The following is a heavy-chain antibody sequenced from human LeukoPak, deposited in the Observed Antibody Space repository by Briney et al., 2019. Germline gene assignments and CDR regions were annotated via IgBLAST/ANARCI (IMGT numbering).Heavy chain of an antibody. Sequence: SETLSLTCAVYGGSFSGYYWSWIRQPPGKGLEWIGSIYYSGSTYYNPSLKSRVTISVDTSKNQFSLKLSSVTAADTAVYYCARRGRDFDYWGQGTLVTVSS. J-gene: IGHJ4*02. CDR1: GGSFSGYY. CDR3: ARRGRDFDY. CDR2: IYYSGST. D-gene: IGHD3-10*01. V-gene: IGHV4-34*01.